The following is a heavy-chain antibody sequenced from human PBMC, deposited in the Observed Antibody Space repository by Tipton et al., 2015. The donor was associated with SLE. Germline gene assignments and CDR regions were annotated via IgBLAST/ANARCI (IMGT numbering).Heavy chain of an antibody. V-gene: IGHV4-39*02. J-gene: IGHJ4*02. D-gene: IGHD6-13*01. Sequence: TLSLTCTVSGGSISSSSYYWGWIRQPPGKGLEWIGSIYYSGSTYYNPSLKGRVTISVDTSKNQFSLKLSSVTAADTAVYYCAREIGGAAAGTEGGYFDYWGQGTLVTVSS. CDR2: IYYSGST. CDR1: GGSISSSSYY. CDR3: AREIGGAAAGTEGGYFDY.